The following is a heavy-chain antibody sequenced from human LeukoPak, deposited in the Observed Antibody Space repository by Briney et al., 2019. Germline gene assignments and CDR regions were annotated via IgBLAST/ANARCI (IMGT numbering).Heavy chain of an antibody. Sequence: SETLSLTCAVYGGSFSGYYWSWIRQPPGKGLEWIGEINHSGSTNYNPSLKSRVTISVDTSENQFSLKLSSVTAADTAVYYCARGLGGAVDYWGQGTLVTVSS. V-gene: IGHV4-34*01. CDR1: GGSFSGYY. D-gene: IGHD3-16*01. CDR2: INHSGST. J-gene: IGHJ4*02. CDR3: ARGLGGAVDY.